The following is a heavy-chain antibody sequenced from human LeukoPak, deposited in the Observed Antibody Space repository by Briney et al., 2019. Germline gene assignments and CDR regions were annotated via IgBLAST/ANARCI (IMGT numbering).Heavy chain of an antibody. CDR2: IYVGGST. V-gene: IGHV4-59*12. D-gene: IGHD3-9*01. J-gene: IGHJ4*02. CDR3: ARDADYDILTGYSGFDY. CDR1: GGSISSYY. Sequence: SETLSLTCTVSGGSISSYYWSWIRQPPGKGLEWIGSIYVGGSTHYNPSLKSRVTISEDTAKNQFSLRLRSVTAADTAVYYCARDADYDILTGYSGFDYWGQGTPVTVSS.